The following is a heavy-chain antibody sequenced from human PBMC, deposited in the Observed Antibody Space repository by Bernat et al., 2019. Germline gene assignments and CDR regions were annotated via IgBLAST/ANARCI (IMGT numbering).Heavy chain of an antibody. J-gene: IGHJ4*02. CDR1: GFTFSNAW. CDR3: ASGLNYYDSSGYRS. Sequence: EVQLVESGGGLVKPGGSLRLSCAASGFTFSNAWMSWVRQAPGKGLEWVGRIKSKTDGGTTDYAAPVKGRFTISRDNSKNTLYLQMNSLRAEDTAVYYCASGLNYYDSSGYRSWGQGTLVTVSS. V-gene: IGHV3-15*01. D-gene: IGHD3-22*01. CDR2: IKSKTDGGTT.